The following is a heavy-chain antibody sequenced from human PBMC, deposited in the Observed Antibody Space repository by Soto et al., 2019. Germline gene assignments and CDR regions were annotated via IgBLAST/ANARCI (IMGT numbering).Heavy chain of an antibody. J-gene: IGHJ4*02. Sequence: SETLSLTCTVSGGSISSGDYYWSWIRQPPGKGLEWIGYIYYSGSTYYNPSLKSRVTISVDTSKNQFSLKLSFVTAADTAVYYCARSWDYYGSGSYYTFGYWGQGTLVTVSS. CDR3: ARSWDYYGSGSYYTFGY. V-gene: IGHV4-30-4*01. D-gene: IGHD3-10*01. CDR2: IYYSGST. CDR1: GGSISSGDYY.